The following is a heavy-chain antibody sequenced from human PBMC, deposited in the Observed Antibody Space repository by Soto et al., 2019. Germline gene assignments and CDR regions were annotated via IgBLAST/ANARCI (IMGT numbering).Heavy chain of an antibody. CDR1: GFTFSSYS. Sequence: GGSLRLSCAASGFTFSSYSMNWVRQAPGKGLEWVSSISSSSSYIYYADSVKGRFTISRDNAKNSLYLQMNSLRAEDTAVYYCARDSVAARPIFDYWGQGTLVTVSS. CDR2: ISSSSSYI. J-gene: IGHJ4*02. D-gene: IGHD6-6*01. V-gene: IGHV3-21*01. CDR3: ARDSVAARPIFDY.